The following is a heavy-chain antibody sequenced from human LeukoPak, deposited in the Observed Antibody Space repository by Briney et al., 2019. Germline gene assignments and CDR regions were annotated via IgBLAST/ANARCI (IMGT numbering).Heavy chain of an antibody. D-gene: IGHD2-2*01. CDR1: GYTFTGYY. V-gene: IGHV1-2*06. CDR2: INPNSGGT. Sequence: ASVKVSCKASGYTFTGYYMHWVRQAPGHGLEWMGRINPNSGGTNYAQKFQGRVTMTRDTSISTAYMELSRLRSDDTAVYYCASSYCSSTSCFILGGWFDPWGQGTLVTVSS. J-gene: IGHJ5*02. CDR3: ASSYCSSTSCFILGGWFDP.